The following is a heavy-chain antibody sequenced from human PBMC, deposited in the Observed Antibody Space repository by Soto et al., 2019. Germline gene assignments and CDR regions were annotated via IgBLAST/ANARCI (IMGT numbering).Heavy chain of an antibody. CDR3: ARDPNPSRSSWAYNWFDP. J-gene: IGHJ5*02. Sequence: GGSLRLSCAASGFTFSSYAMHWVRQAPGKGLEWVAVISYDGSNKYYADSVKGRFTISRDNSKNTLYLQMNSLRAEDTAVYYCARDPNPSRSSWAYNWFDPWGQGTLVTVSS. CDR1: GFTFSSYA. D-gene: IGHD6-13*01. CDR2: ISYDGSNK. V-gene: IGHV3-30-3*01.